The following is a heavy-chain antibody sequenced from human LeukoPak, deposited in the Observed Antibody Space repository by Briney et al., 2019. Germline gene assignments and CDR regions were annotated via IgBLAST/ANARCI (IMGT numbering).Heavy chain of an antibody. CDR2: MNPNSGNT. CDR3: ARGLAVDDAFDI. Sequence: ASVKDSCKASGYTFTSYDTNGVQQATGQGLEWMGWMNPNSGNTGYAQKFQGRVTMTRNTSISTAYMELSSLRSEDTAVYYCARGLAVDDAFDIWGQGTMVTASS. D-gene: IGHD4-23*01. J-gene: IGHJ3*02. V-gene: IGHV1-8*01. CDR1: GYTFTSYD.